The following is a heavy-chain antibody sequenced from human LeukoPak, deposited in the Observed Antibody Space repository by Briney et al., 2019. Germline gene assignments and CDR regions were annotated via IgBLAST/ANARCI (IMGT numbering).Heavy chain of an antibody. CDR1: VLTFSDYS. V-gene: IGHV3-21*01. CDR3: ASPHYFDN. CDR2: ISSGGTYT. J-gene: IGHJ4*02. Sequence: GGSLRLSCAASVLTFSDYSMNWVRQAPGKGLEWVSSISSGGTYTNYADSVKGRFTVSRDNAKNSLYLQMNSLRADDTAMYYCASPHYFDNWGQGTLVTVSS.